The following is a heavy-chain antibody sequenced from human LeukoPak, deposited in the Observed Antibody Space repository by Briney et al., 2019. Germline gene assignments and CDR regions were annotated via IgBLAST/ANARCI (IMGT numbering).Heavy chain of an antibody. CDR2: IYYSGST. J-gene: IGHJ3*02. Sequence: PSETLSLTCTVSGGSISSYYWSWIRQPPGKGLEWIGYIYYSGSTNYNPSLKSRVTISVDTSKNQFSLKLSSVTAADTAVYYCARQTQYDFRSGSDDAFDIWGQGTMVTVSS. CDR3: ARQTQYDFRSGSDDAFDI. D-gene: IGHD3-3*01. CDR1: GGSISSYY. V-gene: IGHV4-59*08.